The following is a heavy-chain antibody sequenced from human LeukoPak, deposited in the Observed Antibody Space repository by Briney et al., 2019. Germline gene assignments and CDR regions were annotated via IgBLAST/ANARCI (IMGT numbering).Heavy chain of an antibody. J-gene: IGHJ6*02. Sequence: SVKVSCKASGGTFSSYAISWVRQAPGQGVEWVGGIIPIFGTANYAQKFQGRVTITADESTSTAYMELSSLRSEDTAVYYCARVPLGYCSGGSCYSDYYYGMDVWGQGTTVTVSS. CDR3: ARVPLGYCSGGSCYSDYYYGMDV. CDR1: GGTFSSYA. D-gene: IGHD2-15*01. CDR2: IIPIFGTA. V-gene: IGHV1-69*13.